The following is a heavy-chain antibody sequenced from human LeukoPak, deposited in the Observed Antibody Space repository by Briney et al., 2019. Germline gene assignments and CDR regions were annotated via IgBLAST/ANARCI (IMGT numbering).Heavy chain of an antibody. V-gene: IGHV3-48*03. D-gene: IGHD3-9*01. Sequence: GGSLRLSCAASGFTFSSYEMNWVRQAPGKGLEWVSYISSSGSTIYYADSVKGRFTISRDNAKNSLYLQMNSLRAEDTAVCYCARGYYDILTGYYYYYYMDVWGKGTTVTVSS. J-gene: IGHJ6*03. CDR3: ARGYYDILTGYYYYYYMDV. CDR1: GFTFSSYE. CDR2: ISSSGSTI.